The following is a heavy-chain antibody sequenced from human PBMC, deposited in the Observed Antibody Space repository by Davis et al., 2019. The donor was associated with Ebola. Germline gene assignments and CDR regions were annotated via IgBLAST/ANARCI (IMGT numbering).Heavy chain of an antibody. Sequence: ASVKVSCKASGYTFTSYGISWVRQAPGQGLEWMGWISAYNGNTNYAQKLQGRVTMTRDTSTSTVYMELSSLRSEDTAVYYCARTSSGWHGFDYWGQGTLVTVSS. D-gene: IGHD6-19*01. CDR1: GYTFTSYG. V-gene: IGHV1-18*01. J-gene: IGHJ4*02. CDR2: ISAYNGNT. CDR3: ARTSSGWHGFDY.